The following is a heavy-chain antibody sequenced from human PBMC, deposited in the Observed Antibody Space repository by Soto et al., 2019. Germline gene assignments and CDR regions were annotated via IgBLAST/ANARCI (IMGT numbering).Heavy chain of an antibody. J-gene: IGHJ4*02. D-gene: IGHD3-10*01. CDR1: GYTFTSYG. CDR3: ARDSVGGMVRGVPLVR. V-gene: IGHV1-18*01. CDR2: ISAYNGNT. Sequence: ASVQVSCKASGYTFTSYGISWVRQAPGQGLEWMGWISAYNGNTNYAQKLQGRVTMTTDTSTSTAYMELRSLRSDDTAVYYCARDSVGGMVRGVPLVRWGQGTLVTVSS.